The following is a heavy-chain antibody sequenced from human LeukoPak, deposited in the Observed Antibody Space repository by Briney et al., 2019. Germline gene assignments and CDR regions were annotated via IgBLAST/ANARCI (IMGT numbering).Heavy chain of an antibody. CDR1: GGTFSSYA. V-gene: IGHV1-69*13. Sequence: ASVKVSCKASGGTFSSYAISWVRQAPGQGLEWMGGIIPIFGTANYAQKFQGRVTITADESTSTAYMELSSLRSEDTAVYYCARDCSSTSCYLNWFDPWGQGTLVTVSS. J-gene: IGHJ5*02. CDR2: IIPIFGTA. CDR3: ARDCSSTSCYLNWFDP. D-gene: IGHD2-2*01.